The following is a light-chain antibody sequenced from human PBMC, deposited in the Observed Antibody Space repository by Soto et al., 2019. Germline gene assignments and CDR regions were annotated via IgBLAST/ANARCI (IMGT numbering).Light chain of an antibody. CDR1: QSVNSNY. CDR3: QQYGSSPLLT. J-gene: IGKJ3*01. CDR2: GTS. Sequence: EIMLTQSPGTLSLSPGERATLSCRASQSVNSNYLAWYQQKPGQAPRLLIYGTSSRATGIPDRFSGSGSGTDFTLTISRLEPEHFAVYYCQQYGSSPLLTFGPGTKVDIK. V-gene: IGKV3-20*01.